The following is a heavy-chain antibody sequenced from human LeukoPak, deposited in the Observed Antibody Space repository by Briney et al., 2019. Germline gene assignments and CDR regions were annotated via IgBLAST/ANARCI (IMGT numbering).Heavy chain of an antibody. J-gene: IGHJ4*02. CDR3: ARDPESSSFDL. CDR1: GFSFSTYW. D-gene: IGHD6-13*01. V-gene: IGHV3-7*01. CDR2: IDQGGSVR. Sequence: GGSLRLSCAASGFSFSTYWMSWVRQTPEKGLEFVANIDQGGSVRNYMDSLKGRCSISRDNAKKSLYLEINSLRADDTAVYYCARDPESSSFDLWGRGALVTVSS.